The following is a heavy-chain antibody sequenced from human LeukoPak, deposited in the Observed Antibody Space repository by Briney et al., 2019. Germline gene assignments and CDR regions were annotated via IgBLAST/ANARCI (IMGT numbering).Heavy chain of an antibody. D-gene: IGHD5-24*01. V-gene: IGHV3-33*01. CDR3: ARDDRDGNWFDP. J-gene: IGHJ5*02. CDR1: GFTFSSYG. CDR2: IWYDGSNK. Sequence: GGSLRPSCAASGFTFSSYGMHWVRQAPGKGLEWVAVIWYDGSNKYYADSVKGRFTISRDNSKNTLYLQMNSLRAEDTAVYYCARDDRDGNWFDPWGQGTLVTVSS.